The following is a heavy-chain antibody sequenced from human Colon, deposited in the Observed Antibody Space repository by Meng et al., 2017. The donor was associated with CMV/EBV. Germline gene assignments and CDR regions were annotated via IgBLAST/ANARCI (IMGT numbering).Heavy chain of an antibody. CDR2: ISYDGSNK. CDR1: GFTFSSYA. V-gene: IGHV3-30-3*01. D-gene: IGHD3-9*01. Sequence: GESPKISGAASGFTFSSYAMHWVRQAPGKGLEWVAVISYDGSNKYYADSVKGRFTISRDNSKNTLYLQMNSLRAEDTAVYYCARGYLTGYALYYYGMDVWGQGTTVTVSS. J-gene: IGHJ6*02. CDR3: ARGYLTGYALYYYGMDV.